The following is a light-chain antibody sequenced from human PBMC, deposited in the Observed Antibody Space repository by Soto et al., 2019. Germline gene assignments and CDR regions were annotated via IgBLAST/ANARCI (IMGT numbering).Light chain of an antibody. Sequence: QSVLTQPASVSGSPGQSITISCTGTSSYVGSDNLVSWFQQHPGKAPKLMIYEVNKRPSGVSNRFSGSKSDNTASLTISGLQAEDEADYYCSSARAYIHVVFGGGTKLTVL. CDR1: SSYVGSDNL. CDR3: SSARAYIHVV. V-gene: IGLV2-23*02. J-gene: IGLJ2*01. CDR2: EVN.